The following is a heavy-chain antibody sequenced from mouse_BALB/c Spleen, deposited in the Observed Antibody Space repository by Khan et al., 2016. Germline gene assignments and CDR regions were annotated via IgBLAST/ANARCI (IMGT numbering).Heavy chain of an antibody. CDR1: GFTFSVYY. J-gene: IGHJ4*01. D-gene: IGHD2-1*01. CDR3: SRCLYCNHYYALAY. CDR2: ISDGGTYT. V-gene: IGHV5-4*02. Sequence: EVELVESGGGLVKPGGSLRLSCAASGFTFSVYYMYWVRQTPEKRLEWVANISDGGTYTYYQDSVKGRFTISRDNAKNIRYMKMSSLKSDHSAMSSCSRCLYCNHYYALAYWGQGTSVTVSS.